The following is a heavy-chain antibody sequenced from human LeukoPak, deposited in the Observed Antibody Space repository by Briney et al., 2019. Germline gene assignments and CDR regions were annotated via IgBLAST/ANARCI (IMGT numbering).Heavy chain of an antibody. V-gene: IGHV4-39*01. CDR1: GGSISSGGYY. CDR3: ARRPGMDV. Sequence: KASETLSLTCTVSGGSISSGGYYWSWIRQPPGKGLEWIGSMYYSGSTYYNPSLKSRVTISVDTSKNQFSLKLSSVTAADTAVYYCARRPGMDVWGQGTTVTVSS. J-gene: IGHJ6*02. CDR2: MYYSGST.